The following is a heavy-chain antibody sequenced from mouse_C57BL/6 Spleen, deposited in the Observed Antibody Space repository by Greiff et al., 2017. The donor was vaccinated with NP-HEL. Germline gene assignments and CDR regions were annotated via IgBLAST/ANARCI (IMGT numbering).Heavy chain of an antibody. V-gene: IGHV1-15*01. J-gene: IGHJ2*01. D-gene: IGHD2-3*01. CDR1: GYTFTDYE. CDR2: IDPETGGT. CDR3: TRKGYDGYQYYFDY. Sequence: QVQLQQSGAELVRPGASVTLSCKASGYTFTDYEMHWVKQTPVHGLEWIGAIDPETGGTAYNQKFKGKAILTADKSSSTAYMELRSLTSEDSAVYYGTRKGYDGYQYYFDYWGQGTTLTVSS.